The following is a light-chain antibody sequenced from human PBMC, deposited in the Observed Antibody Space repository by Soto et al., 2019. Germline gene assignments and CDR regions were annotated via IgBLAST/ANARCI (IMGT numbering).Light chain of an antibody. J-gene: IGLJ2*01. CDR1: SSDVGGYAY. V-gene: IGLV2-14*01. CDR3: RSYTSRTTPV. CDR2: EAS. Sequence: QSALTQPASVSGSPGQTITIYCTGTSSDVGGYAYVSWYQQYPGKVPKLVISEASNRPSGVSHRFSGSRSGNTASLTISGLQAEDEADYHCRSYTSRTTPVFGGGTKLTVL.